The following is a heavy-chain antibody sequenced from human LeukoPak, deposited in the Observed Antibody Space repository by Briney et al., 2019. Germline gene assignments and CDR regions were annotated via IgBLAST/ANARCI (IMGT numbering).Heavy chain of an antibody. CDR1: GDSISSSRYY. CDR2: VSYSGSP. V-gene: IGHV4-39*01. Sequence: PSETLSLTCTVSGDSISSSRYYWGWIRQPPGKGLEWIGSVSYSGSPYYNPSLKSRVTTSVDTSKNQFSLRLSSVTATDTAMYYCARKGFVVVVAAKYNWFDPWGQGTLVTVSS. CDR3: ARKGFVVVVAAKYNWFDP. D-gene: IGHD2-15*01. J-gene: IGHJ5*02.